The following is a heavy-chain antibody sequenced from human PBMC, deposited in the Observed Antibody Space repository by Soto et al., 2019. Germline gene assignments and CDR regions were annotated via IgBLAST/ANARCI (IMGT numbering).Heavy chain of an antibody. CDR1: GGTFKSYT. CDR2: IVPMLDVA. D-gene: IGHD3-3*01. CDR3: ARGRKDFWSGIYYYYYYGMDV. J-gene: IGHJ6*02. V-gene: IGHV1-69*02. Sequence: SVKVSCKASGGTFKSYTITWVRQAPGQGLEWMGRIVPMLDVADYGQKFQGRVTITADESTSTAYMELSSLRSEDTAVYYCARGRKDFWSGIYYYYYYGMDVWGQGTTVTVSS.